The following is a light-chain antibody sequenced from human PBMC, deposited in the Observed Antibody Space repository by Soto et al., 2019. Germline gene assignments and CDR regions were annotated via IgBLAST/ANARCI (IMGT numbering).Light chain of an antibody. V-gene: IGKV3-11*01. CDR3: QQDGISWEWT. J-gene: IGKJ1*01. CDR2: DAS. Sequence: EIVLTQSPATLSLSPGERATLSCRASQSISSQLACYQQKPGQAPTLLIHDASTMATGIPARFSGSGSSTDFTLTISSLEPEDFAVYYCQQDGISWEWTFGQGTKVDI. CDR1: QSISSQ.